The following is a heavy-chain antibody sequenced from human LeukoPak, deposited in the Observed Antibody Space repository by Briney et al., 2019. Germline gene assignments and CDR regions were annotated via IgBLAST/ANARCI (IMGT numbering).Heavy chain of an antibody. CDR2: ISGDGGST. D-gene: IGHD6-19*01. CDR1: GLNFDYNA. V-gene: IGHV3-43*02. J-gene: IGHJ4*02. CDR3: ARESDSSGWYDY. Sequence: GGSLRLSCAAPGLNFDYNAIHWVLQAPAKGLEWVSLISGDGGSTFYADSVRSRFTISRDNSKNSLYLQMSSLRSEDTAFYFCARESDSSGWYDYWGQGTLVTVSS.